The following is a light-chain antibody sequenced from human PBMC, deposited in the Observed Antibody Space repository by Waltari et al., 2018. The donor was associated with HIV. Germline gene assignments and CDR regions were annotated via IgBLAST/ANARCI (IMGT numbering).Light chain of an antibody. CDR2: EVS. CDR1: SSDVGNYNL. V-gene: IGLV2-23*02. J-gene: IGLJ2*01. Sequence: QSALTQPASVSGSPGQSITISCTGTSSDVGNYNLVSWYQQHPGKAPKLMIYEVSKRPSGVSKRFSGSKSGNTASLTSSGLQAEDEADYYCCSYAGSVVFGGGTKLTVL. CDR3: CSYAGSVV.